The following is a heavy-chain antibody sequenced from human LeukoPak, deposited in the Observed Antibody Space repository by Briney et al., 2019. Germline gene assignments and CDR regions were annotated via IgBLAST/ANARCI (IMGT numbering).Heavy chain of an antibody. CDR1: GFTFSSYA. V-gene: IGHV3-30-3*01. CDR2: ISYDGSNK. Sequence: GGSLRLSCAASGFTFSSYAMHWVRQAPGKGLEWVAVISYDGSNKYYADSVKGRFTISRDNSKNTLYLQMNSLRAEDTAVYYCARDKSSRQQWLVGYNWFDPWGQGTLVTVSS. CDR3: ARDKSSRQQWLVGYNWFDP. D-gene: IGHD6-19*01. J-gene: IGHJ5*02.